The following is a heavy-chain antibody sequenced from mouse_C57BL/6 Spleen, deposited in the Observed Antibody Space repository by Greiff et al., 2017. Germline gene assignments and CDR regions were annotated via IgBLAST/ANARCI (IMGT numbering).Heavy chain of an antibody. D-gene: IGHD1-1*01. CDR3: ARLLYYYGSSPYAMDY. CDR1: GYTFTSYW. V-gene: IGHV1-53*01. Sequence: VQLQQPGTELVKPGASVKLSCKASGYTFTSYWMHWVKQRPGQGLEWIGNINPSNGGTNYNEKFKSKATLTVDKSSSTAYMQLSSLTSEDSAVYYCARLLYYYGSSPYAMDYWGQGTSVTVAS. CDR2: INPSNGGT. J-gene: IGHJ4*01.